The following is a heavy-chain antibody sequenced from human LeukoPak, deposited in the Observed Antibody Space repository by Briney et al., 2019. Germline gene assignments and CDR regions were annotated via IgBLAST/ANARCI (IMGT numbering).Heavy chain of an antibody. Sequence: GASLKVSCTASGYTFTGYYMHWVRQPPGQGLEWMGWINPNSGATNYAQKFHGTVTMTRDTSISTAYMELSRLRSDDTAVYYCARKGYDSSGPYEYWGQGTLVTVSS. V-gene: IGHV1-2*02. J-gene: IGHJ4*02. D-gene: IGHD3-22*01. CDR3: ARKGYDSSGPYEY. CDR1: GYTFTGYY. CDR2: INPNSGAT.